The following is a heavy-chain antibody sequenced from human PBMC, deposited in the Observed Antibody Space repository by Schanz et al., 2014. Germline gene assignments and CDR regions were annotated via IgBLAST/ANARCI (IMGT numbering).Heavy chain of an antibody. Sequence: DVQLLESGGGLVQPGGSLRLSCAASGFTLTNYAMSWVRQAPGKGLEWVSLISDSGDTAYYADSVKGRFTISRDNFKGALYLQMSSLRAEDTAVYYCAKSLESCPGGRCSRGYFDYWGQGTLVTVSS. V-gene: IGHV3-23*01. CDR3: AKSLESCPGGRCSRGYFDY. CDR1: GFTLTNYA. CDR2: ISDSGDTA. J-gene: IGHJ4*02. D-gene: IGHD2-8*02.